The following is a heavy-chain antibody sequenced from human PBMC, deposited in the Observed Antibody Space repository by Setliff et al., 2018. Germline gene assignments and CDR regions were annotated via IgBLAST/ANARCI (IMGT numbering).Heavy chain of an antibody. CDR1: GFTFTNYW. Sequence: GGSLRLSCVASGFTFTNYWMTWVRQAPGKGLEWVATIKDDGTAKYHVGSVQGRFTISRDNAKNSLYLQMNSLRVEDTAVYYCATDQGYWTYNIWGQGTMVTVS. CDR3: ATDQGYWTYNI. CDR2: IKDDGTAK. D-gene: IGHD2-15*01. V-gene: IGHV3-7*03. J-gene: IGHJ3*02.